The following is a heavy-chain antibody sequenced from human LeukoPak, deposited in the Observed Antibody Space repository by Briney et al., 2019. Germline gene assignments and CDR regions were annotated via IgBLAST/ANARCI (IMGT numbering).Heavy chain of an antibody. D-gene: IGHD1-26*01. V-gene: IGHV4-59*08. CDR3: ARLNSGSYYYYGMDV. CDR1: GGSITNYF. Sequence: SETLSLTCTVSGGSITNYFWSWIRQPPGKGLEWIGHIYYTGITTYNPSLRSRLTISVDRSKNQFSLKLSSVTAADTAVCYCARLNSGSYYYYGMDVWGQGTTVTVSS. J-gene: IGHJ6*02. CDR2: IYYTGIT.